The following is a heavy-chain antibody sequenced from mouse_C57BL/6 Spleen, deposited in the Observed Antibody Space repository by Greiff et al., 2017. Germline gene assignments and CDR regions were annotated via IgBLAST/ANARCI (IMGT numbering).Heavy chain of an antibody. CDR2: IYPGDGDT. D-gene: IGHD2-4*01. Sequence: QVQLQQSGPELVKPGASVKISCKASGYAFSSSWMNWVKQRPGKGLEWIGRIYPGDGDTNYHGKFKGKATLTADKSSSSAYMQRSSLTSEDSAVYFCARSGYDYDEGYYFDDWGQGTTLTVSS. J-gene: IGHJ2*01. V-gene: IGHV1-82*01. CDR3: ARSGYDYDEGYYFDD. CDR1: GYAFSSSW.